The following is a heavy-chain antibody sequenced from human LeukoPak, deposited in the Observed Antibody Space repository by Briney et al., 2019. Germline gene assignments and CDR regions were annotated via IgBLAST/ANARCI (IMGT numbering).Heavy chain of an antibody. CDR3: AKTHSYPNYGDLYYYYGMDV. CDR2: IWYDGSNK. D-gene: IGHD4-17*01. J-gene: IGHJ6*02. CDR1: GFTFSSYG. Sequence: PGGSLRLSCAASGFTFSSYGMHWVRQAPGKGLEWVAVIWYDGSNKYYADSVKGRFTISRDNSKNTLYLQMNSLRAEDTAVYYCAKTHSYPNYGDLYYYYGMDVWGQGITVTVSS. V-gene: IGHV3-30*02.